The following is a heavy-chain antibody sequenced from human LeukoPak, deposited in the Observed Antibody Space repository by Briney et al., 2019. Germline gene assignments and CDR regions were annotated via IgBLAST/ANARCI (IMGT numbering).Heavy chain of an antibody. J-gene: IGHJ3*02. Sequence: PGGSLRLSCAASGFIFSSYGIHWVRQAPGKGLEWVAVIWYDGSNGYYADSVKGRFTISRDNSKNTLYLQMNSLRAEDTAVYYCARDRTTVTTDAFDIWGQGTMVTVSS. V-gene: IGHV3-33*01. D-gene: IGHD4-17*01. CDR2: IWYDGSNG. CDR3: ARDRTTVTTDAFDI. CDR1: GFIFSSYG.